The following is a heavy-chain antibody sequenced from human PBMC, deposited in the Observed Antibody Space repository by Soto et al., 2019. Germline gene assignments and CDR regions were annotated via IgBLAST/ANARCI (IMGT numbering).Heavy chain of an antibody. CDR2: IFYSGST. J-gene: IGHJ4*02. CDR3: ARIKSGYSYGSIIDF. Sequence: SETLSLTCTVSGGSVSHYYLGWIRQPPGKGLEWIGYIFYSGSTNYNPSLKSRVTISVDTSKGQFSLKVRSVTAADTAVYFCARIKSGYSYGSIIDFWGKGTLVTVSS. CDR1: GGSVSHYY. V-gene: IGHV4-59*02. D-gene: IGHD5-18*01.